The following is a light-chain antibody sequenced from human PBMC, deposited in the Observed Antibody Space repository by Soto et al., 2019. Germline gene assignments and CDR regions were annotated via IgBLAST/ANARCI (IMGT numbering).Light chain of an antibody. CDR1: QGIIIC. J-gene: IGKJ4*01. CDR2: AAS. V-gene: IGKV1-12*01. CDR3: QQANSFPPT. Sequence: IPMSHSQSSLSASLGYIVTITCRASQGIIICLAWYQQKPGKAPKLLIYAASSLQSGVPSRFSGSGSGTDFTLTISSLQPEDFATYYCQQANSFPPTFGGGTKVDIK.